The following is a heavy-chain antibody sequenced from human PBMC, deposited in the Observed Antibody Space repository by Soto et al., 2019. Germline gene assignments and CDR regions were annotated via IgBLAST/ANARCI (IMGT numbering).Heavy chain of an antibody. CDR1: GGSISSGGYY. D-gene: IGHD6-25*01. V-gene: IGHV4-31*03. J-gene: IGHJ5*02. CDR3: SREAAGILNWFDP. Sequence: QVQLQESGPGLVKPSQTLSLTCTVSGGSISSGGYYCSWIRQHPGKGLEWIGYIDYSGSTYYNPSLKSRVTISVDTSNNQFSLKLSSVTAADTAVYYCSREAAGILNWFDPWGQGTLVPVSS. CDR2: IDYSGST.